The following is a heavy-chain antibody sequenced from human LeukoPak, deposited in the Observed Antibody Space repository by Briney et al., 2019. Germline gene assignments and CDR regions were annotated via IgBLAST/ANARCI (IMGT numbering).Heavy chain of an antibody. CDR1: GYTFTGYY. J-gene: IGHJ4*02. V-gene: IGHV1-2*04. CDR2: INPNSGGT. CDR3: ARDQSGTGETNFDY. Sequence: ASVKVSCKASGYTFTGYYMHWVRQAPGQGLEWMGWINPNSGGTNYAQKFQGWVTMTRDTSISTAYMELSRLRSDDTAVYYCARDQSGTGETNFDYWGQGTLVTVSS. D-gene: IGHD1-14*01.